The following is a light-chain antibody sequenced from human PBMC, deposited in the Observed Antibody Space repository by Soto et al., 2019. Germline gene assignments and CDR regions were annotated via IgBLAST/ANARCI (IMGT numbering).Light chain of an antibody. CDR3: QQYGSSSYT. CDR1: QSVNNNY. J-gene: IGKJ2*01. Sequence: EIVLTQSPGTLSLSPGERATLSCRASQSVNNNYLAWYQQKPGQAPRLLIYGASSRATGIQDRFSGSGSGTDFTLTISRLEPEDFAVYYCQQYGSSSYTFGQGTKLEIK. CDR2: GAS. V-gene: IGKV3-20*01.